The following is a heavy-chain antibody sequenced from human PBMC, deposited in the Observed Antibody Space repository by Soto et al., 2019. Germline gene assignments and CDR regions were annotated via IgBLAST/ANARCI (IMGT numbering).Heavy chain of an antibody. Sequence: TGGSLRLSCAASGFTFSSYAMHWVRQAPGKGLEWVAVISYDGSNKYYAGSVKGRFTISRDNSKNTLYLQMNSLRAEDTAVYYCARDICSSTSCQPDYWGQGTLVTVSS. CDR1: GFTFSSYA. CDR2: ISYDGSNK. V-gene: IGHV3-30-3*01. D-gene: IGHD2-2*01. CDR3: ARDICSSTSCQPDY. J-gene: IGHJ4*02.